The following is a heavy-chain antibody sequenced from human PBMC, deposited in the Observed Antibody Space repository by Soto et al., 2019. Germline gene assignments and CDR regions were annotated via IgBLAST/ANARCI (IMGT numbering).Heavy chain of an antibody. CDR3: ARVCLCVPSYSVSSPYLFYNWFVP. CDR1: GYSISSGSY. CDR2: IYHGGST. Sequence: PSESRSRPWAVCGYSISSGSYWGWLRQPQGKGLGWIGSIYHGGSTYYNQSLNSRVTLSIDRTNNHDSMILNSVTAAATAVYYCARVCLCVPSYSVSSPYLFYNWFVPCSQGAMVTV. V-gene: IGHV4-38-2*01. J-gene: IGHJ5*02. D-gene: IGHD2-15*01.